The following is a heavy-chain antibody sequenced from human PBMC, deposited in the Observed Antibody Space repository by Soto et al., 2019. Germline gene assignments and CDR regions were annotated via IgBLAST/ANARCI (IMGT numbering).Heavy chain of an antibody. V-gene: IGHV3-9*01. CDR1: GFTFDDYA. CDR2: ISWNSGSI. CDR3: AKDAYYYDSSGYYYGPVFDY. J-gene: IGHJ4*02. Sequence: GGSLRLSCAASGFTFDDYAMHWVRQAPGNGLEWVSGISWNSGSIGYADSVKGRFTISRDNAKNSLYLQMNSLRAEDTALYYCAKDAYYYDSSGYYYGPVFDYWGQGTLVTVSS. D-gene: IGHD3-22*01.